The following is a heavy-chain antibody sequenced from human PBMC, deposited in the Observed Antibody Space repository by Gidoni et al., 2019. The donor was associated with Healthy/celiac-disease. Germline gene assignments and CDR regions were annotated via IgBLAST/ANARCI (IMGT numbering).Heavy chain of an antibody. CDR2: IYWDDDK. CDR1: GFSLSTSGVG. J-gene: IGHJ4*02. CDR3: AHRLGYSSSWTSGFDY. D-gene: IGHD6-13*01. V-gene: IGHV2-5*02. Sequence: QITLKESGPTLVKPTQTLTLTCTFSGFSLSTSGVGVGWIRQPPGKALEWLALIYWDDDKRYSPSLKSRLTITKDTSKNQVVLTMTNMDPVDTATYYCAHRLGYSSSWTSGFDYWGQGTLVTVSS.